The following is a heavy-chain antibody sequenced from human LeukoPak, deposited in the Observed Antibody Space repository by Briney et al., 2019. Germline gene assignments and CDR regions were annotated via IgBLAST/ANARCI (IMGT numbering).Heavy chain of an antibody. D-gene: IGHD6-13*01. CDR1: GFTFSRYG. CDR3: ARAAQYSSSWYYLDY. J-gene: IGHJ4*02. V-gene: IGHV3-33*01. Sequence: GGSLRLSCEASGFTFSRYGMHWVRQAPGKGLEWVAVIWYDGSNKYYADSVKGRFTISRDNSKNTLYLQMNSLRAEDTAVYYCARAAQYSSSWYYLDYWGQGTLVTVSS. CDR2: IWYDGSNK.